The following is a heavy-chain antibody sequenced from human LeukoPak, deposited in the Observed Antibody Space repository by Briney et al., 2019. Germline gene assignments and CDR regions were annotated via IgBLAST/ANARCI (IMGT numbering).Heavy chain of an antibody. V-gene: IGHV3-7*03. CDR3: ARVSGSYYADY. Sequence: GGSLRLSCAASGFTFSSYWMSWVRQAPGKGLEWVANIKQDGREKYYVDSVKGRFTISRDSAKNSLYLQMNSLRAEDTAVYYCARVSGSYYADYWGQGTLVTVSS. CDR2: IKQDGREK. CDR1: GFTFSSYW. D-gene: IGHD1-26*01. J-gene: IGHJ4*02.